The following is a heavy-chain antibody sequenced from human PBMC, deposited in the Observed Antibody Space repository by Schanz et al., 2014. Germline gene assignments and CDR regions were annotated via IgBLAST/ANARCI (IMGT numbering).Heavy chain of an antibody. CDR3: ARDLTVDTGYVVHYYYYGMDV. Sequence: QVQLVQSGAEVKKPGASVKVSCKTSGYTFTNFYLHWVRQAPGQGLEWMGRINPVLAIADYAQKFQGRVTITADKSTSTASMELSSLRSEDTAVYFCARDLTVDTGYVVHYYYYGMDVWGQGTTATVSS. V-gene: IGHV1-69*09. D-gene: IGHD5-12*01. CDR1: GYTFTNFY. CDR2: INPVLAIA. J-gene: IGHJ6*02.